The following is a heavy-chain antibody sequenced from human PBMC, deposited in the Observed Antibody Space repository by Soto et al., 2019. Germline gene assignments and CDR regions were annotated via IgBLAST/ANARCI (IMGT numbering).Heavy chain of an antibody. CDR2: IFSNDEK. D-gene: IGHD2-2*01. V-gene: IGHV2-26*01. Sequence: SGPTLVNPTETLTLTCTVSGFSLSNARMGVSWIRQPPGKALEWLAHIFSNDEKSYSTSLKSRLTISKDTSKSQVVLTMTNMDPVDTATYYCARMMAYYNSTTSSNWFVPWDQGTLVSV. CDR1: GFSLSNARMG. CDR3: ARMMAYYNSTTSSNWFVP. J-gene: IGHJ5*02.